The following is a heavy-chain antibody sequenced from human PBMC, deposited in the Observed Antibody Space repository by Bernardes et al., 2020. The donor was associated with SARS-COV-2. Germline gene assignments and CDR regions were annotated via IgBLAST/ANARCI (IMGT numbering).Heavy chain of an antibody. CDR2: INWNGGST. CDR1: GFTFDDYG. J-gene: IGHJ4*02. Sequence: GGSLRLSCAASGFTFDDYGMSWVRQAPGKGLEWVSGINWNGGSTGYADSVKGRFTISRDNAKNSLYLQMNSLRAEDTALYHCARGGRGYYDSEFGYWGQGTLVTVSS. CDR3: ARGGRGYYDSEFGY. D-gene: IGHD3-22*01. V-gene: IGHV3-20*01.